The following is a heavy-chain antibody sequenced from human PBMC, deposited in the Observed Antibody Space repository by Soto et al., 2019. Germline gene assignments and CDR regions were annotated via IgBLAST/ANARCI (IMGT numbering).Heavy chain of an antibody. V-gene: IGHV1-18*01. CDR3: ARDSRKGTGTRYYYYGMDV. D-gene: IGHD1-1*01. CDR1: GYTFTSYG. Sequence: ASVKVSCKASGYTFTSYGISWVRQAPGQGLEWMGRISAYNGNTNYAQKLQGRVTMTTDTSTSTAYMELRSLRSDDTAVYYCARDSRKGTGTRYYYYGMDVWGQGTTVTVSS. J-gene: IGHJ6*02. CDR2: ISAYNGNT.